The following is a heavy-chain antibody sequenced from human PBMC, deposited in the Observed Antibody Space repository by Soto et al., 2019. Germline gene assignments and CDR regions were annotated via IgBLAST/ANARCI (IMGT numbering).Heavy chain of an antibody. Sequence: PGGSLRLSCAASGFTFSSYWMHWVRQAPGKGLVWVSRINSDGSSTSYADSVKGRFTISRDNAKNTLYLQMNGLRAEDTAVYYCARDQPMSYYYYGMDVWGQGTTVTVSS. CDR2: INSDGSST. V-gene: IGHV3-74*01. J-gene: IGHJ6*02. CDR3: ARDQPMSYYYYGMDV. CDR1: GFTFSSYW.